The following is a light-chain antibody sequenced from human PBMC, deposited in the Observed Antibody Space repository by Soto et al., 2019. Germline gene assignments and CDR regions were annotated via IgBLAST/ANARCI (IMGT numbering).Light chain of an antibody. CDR3: QQYKRYWT. CDR1: QSISVW. CDR2: DAS. J-gene: IGKJ1*01. V-gene: IGKV1-5*01. Sequence: DIQMTQSPSTLSASVGDRVTIACRASQSISVWLAWYQQKPGRAPKLLIYDASTLDSGVPSRFSGSGSGTEFTLTISSLQPDDFATYYCQQYKRYWTFGQGTKVDIK.